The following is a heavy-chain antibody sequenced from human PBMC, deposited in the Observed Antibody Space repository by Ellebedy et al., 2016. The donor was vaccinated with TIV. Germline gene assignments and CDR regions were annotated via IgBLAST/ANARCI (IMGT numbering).Heavy chain of an antibody. CDR3: AKGGITFGAVLGQYFDQ. J-gene: IGHJ4*02. CDR2: ISGSGNSI. V-gene: IGHV3-23*01. Sequence: GESLKISCLGSGFTFSTYVMTWVRQAPGKGLQWLSPISGSGNSIFYADSVRGRFTISRDNSRNTLYLQMNSLRSEDTAVYYCAKGGITFGAVLGQYFDQWGQGSLVTVSS. D-gene: IGHD3-16*02. CDR1: GFTFSTYV.